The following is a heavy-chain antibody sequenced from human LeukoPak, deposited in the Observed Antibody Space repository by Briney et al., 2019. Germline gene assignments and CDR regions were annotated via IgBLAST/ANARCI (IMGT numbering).Heavy chain of an antibody. Sequence: GGSLRLSCAASGFTFSSSGMHWVRQAPGKGLEWVAVISYDGEKTYYGDSVKGRFTISRDNSKNTLFLHMNSLRVDDTAVYYCAKVPPTSVTREGMDVWGQGTMVRVSS. V-gene: IGHV3-30*18. J-gene: IGHJ6*02. D-gene: IGHD4-17*01. CDR2: ISYDGEKT. CDR1: GFTFSSSG. CDR3: AKVPPTSVTREGMDV.